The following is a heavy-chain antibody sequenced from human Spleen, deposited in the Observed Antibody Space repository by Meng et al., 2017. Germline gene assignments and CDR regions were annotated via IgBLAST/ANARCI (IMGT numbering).Heavy chain of an antibody. J-gene: IGHJ4*02. CDR3: ARDVAERGGY. D-gene: IGHD2-15*01. V-gene: IGHV3-74*01. CDR2: INTDGTTT. CDR1: GFTFSNYW. Sequence: GESLKISCTASGFTFSNYWMHWVRQAPGKGLVWVSRINTDGTTTTYADSVKGRFTISRDNAENTLYLQMNSLRGEDTAVYYCARDVAERGGYWGQGTLVTVSS.